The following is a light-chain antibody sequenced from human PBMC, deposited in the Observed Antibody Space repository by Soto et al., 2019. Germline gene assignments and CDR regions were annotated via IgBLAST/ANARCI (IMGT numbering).Light chain of an antibody. CDR3: QQYNSYPWT. CDR1: QSISSW. CDR2: DAS. Sequence: DIQMTQSPSTLSASVGDRVTITCRASQSISSWLAWYQQKPGKAPKLLLYDASTLESGVPSRFSGSGSGTAFTLTINSLQPDDFATYYCQQYNSYPWTFGQGTKVEIK. V-gene: IGKV1-5*01. J-gene: IGKJ1*01.